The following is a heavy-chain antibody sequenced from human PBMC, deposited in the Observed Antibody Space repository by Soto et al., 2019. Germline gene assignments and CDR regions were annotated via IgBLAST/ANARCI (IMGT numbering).Heavy chain of an antibody. J-gene: IGHJ4*02. D-gene: IGHD5-12*01. Sequence: SSETLSLTCTVSGGSISSGGYYWSWIRQHPGKGLEWIGYIYYSGSTYYNPSLKSRVTISVDTSKNQFSLKLSSVTAADTAVYYCARDRGLGVATTGFDYWGQGTLVTVSS. CDR1: GGSISSGGYY. CDR3: ARDRGLGVATTGFDY. CDR2: IYYSGST. V-gene: IGHV4-31*03.